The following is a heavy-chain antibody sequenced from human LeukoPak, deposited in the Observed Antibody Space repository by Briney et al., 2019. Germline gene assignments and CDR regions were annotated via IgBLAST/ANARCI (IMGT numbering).Heavy chain of an antibody. D-gene: IGHD3-22*01. V-gene: IGHV1-69*05. CDR3: ARCITMIDDWFDP. CDR2: SIPIFGTA. Sequence: SVKVSCKASGGTFSSYAISWVRQAPGQGLEWMGGSIPIFGTANYAQKFQGRVTITTDESTSTAYMELSSLRSEDTAVYYCARCITMIDDWFDPWGQGTLVTVSS. J-gene: IGHJ5*02. CDR1: GGTFSSYA.